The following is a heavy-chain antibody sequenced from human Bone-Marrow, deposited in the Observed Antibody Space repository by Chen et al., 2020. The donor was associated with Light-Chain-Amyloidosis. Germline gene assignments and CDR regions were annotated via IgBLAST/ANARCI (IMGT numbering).Heavy chain of an antibody. D-gene: IGHD3-9*01. V-gene: IGHV3-74*01. CDR1: GFSFSTYW. Sequence: EVLLVESGGEVVQPGGSLRLSCTASGFSFSTYWMHWVRQSPGKGLVSVSRTNSAGTPKTYADFVKGRFTVSRDNTKNTMYLEMNSLRVEDTAVYYCARTTLRYLDYWGQGTLVTVSS. CDR2: TNSAGTPK. CDR3: ARTTLRYLDY. J-gene: IGHJ4*02.